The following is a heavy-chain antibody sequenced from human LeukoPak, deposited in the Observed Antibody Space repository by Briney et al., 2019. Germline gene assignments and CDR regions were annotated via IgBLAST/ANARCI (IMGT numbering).Heavy chain of an antibody. CDR3: ARVRGVRGVVNYYYYYYMDV. Sequence: GGSLRLSCAASGFTFSDYYMSWIRQAPGKGLEWVSYISSSGSTIYYADSVKGRFTISRDNAKNSLYLQMNSLRAEDTAVYYCARVRGVRGVVNYYYYYYMDVWGKGTTVTIS. V-gene: IGHV3-11*01. CDR2: ISSSGSTI. CDR1: GFTFSDYY. J-gene: IGHJ6*03. D-gene: IGHD3-10*01.